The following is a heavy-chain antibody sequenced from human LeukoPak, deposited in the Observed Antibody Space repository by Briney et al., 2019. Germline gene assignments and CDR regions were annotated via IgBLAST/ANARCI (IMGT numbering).Heavy chain of an antibody. J-gene: IGHJ4*02. D-gene: IGHD3-16*01. CDR2: MNPNSGNT. Sequence: ASVKVSCKASGGTFSSYAISWVRQAPGQGLEWMGWMNPNSGNTGYAQKFQGRVTMTRNTSISTAYMELSSLRSEDTAVYYCARVGEHLSYDYWGQGTLVTVSS. V-gene: IGHV1-8*02. CDR1: GGTFSSYA. CDR3: ARVGEHLSYDY.